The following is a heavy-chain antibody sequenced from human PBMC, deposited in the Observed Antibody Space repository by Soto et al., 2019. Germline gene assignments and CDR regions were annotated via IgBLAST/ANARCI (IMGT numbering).Heavy chain of an antibody. CDR3: AREGCSGGSCYSGSYYYYYGMDV. D-gene: IGHD2-15*01. V-gene: IGHV1-69*01. Sequence: QVQLVQSGAEVKKPGSSVKFSCKASGGTFSSYAISWVRQAPGQGLEWMGGIIPIFGTANYAQQFQGRVTITADESTSTAYMELSSLRSEDTAVYYCAREGCSGGSCYSGSYYYYYGMDVWGQGTTVTVSS. CDR2: IIPIFGTA. CDR1: GGTFSSYA. J-gene: IGHJ6*02.